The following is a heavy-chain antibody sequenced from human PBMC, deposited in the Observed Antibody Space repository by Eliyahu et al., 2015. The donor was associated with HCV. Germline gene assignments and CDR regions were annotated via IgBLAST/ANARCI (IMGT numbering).Heavy chain of an antibody. Sequence: EVQLVESGGGLIQPGGSLRXSCAAXGFXVSSNYMSWVRQAPGKGLEWVSVIYSGGSTYYADSVKGRFTISRDNSKNTLYLQMNSLRAEDTAVYYCARGRGYARYGMDVWGQGTTVXVSS. J-gene: IGHJ6*02. CDR2: IYSGGST. CDR1: GFXVSSNY. CDR3: ARGRGYARYGMDV. V-gene: IGHV3-53*01. D-gene: IGHD2-8*01.